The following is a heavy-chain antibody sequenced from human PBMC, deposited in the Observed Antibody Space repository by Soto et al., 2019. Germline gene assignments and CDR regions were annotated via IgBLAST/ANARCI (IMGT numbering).Heavy chain of an antibody. J-gene: IGHJ3*02. CDR2: ISGSGDST. Sequence: GGSLRLSCAASGFTFSNYAMSWVRQAPGKGLEWVSTISGSGDSTYYADSVKGRFTISRDNSKNTLYLQMNSLRAEDTAVYYCAKDSLYCSGGSCYLRGAFDIWGQGTMVTVSS. D-gene: IGHD2-15*01. CDR1: GFTFSNYA. V-gene: IGHV3-23*01. CDR3: AKDSLYCSGGSCYLRGAFDI.